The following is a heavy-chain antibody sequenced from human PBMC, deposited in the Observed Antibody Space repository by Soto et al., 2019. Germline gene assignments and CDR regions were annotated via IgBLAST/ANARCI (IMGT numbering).Heavy chain of an antibody. J-gene: IGHJ4*02. V-gene: IGHV3-23*01. CDR3: AKVLPSISGWSSRYYFDY. CDR2: IGADGSGT. D-gene: IGHD6-19*01. Sequence: EVQLLESGGGLVQPGGSLRLSCSASGFTFSSYAMSWVRQAPGKGLEWVSGIGADGSGTFYADSVKGRFTISRDNSKNTLYLQMNSLRAEDTAIYYCAKVLPSISGWSSRYYFDYWGQGTLVTVSS. CDR1: GFTFSSYA.